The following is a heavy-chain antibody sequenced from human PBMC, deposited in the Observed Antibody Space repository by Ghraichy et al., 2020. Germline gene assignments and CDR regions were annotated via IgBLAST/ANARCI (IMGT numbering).Heavy chain of an antibody. V-gene: IGHV4-59*08. D-gene: IGHD2-2*01. CDR1: GGSISSYY. J-gene: IGHJ3*02. CDR2: IYYSGST. Sequence: SETLSLTCTVSGGSISSYYWSWIRQPPGKGLEWIGYIYYSGSTNYNPSLKSRVTISVDTSKNQFSLKLSSVTAADTAVYYCARRPAAKEGAFDIWGQGTMVTVSS. CDR3: ARRPAAKEGAFDI.